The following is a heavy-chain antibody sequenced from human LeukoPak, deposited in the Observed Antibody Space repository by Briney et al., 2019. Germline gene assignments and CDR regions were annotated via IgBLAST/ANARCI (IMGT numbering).Heavy chain of an antibody. CDR2: INTSGNT. D-gene: IGHD2-2*01. Sequence: SETLSLTCTVSGYSISSGHYWGWIRQPAGKGLEWIGRINTSGNTNYNPSLKSRVTMSVDTSKNQFSLKLTSVTAADTAVYYCAREVNFVVVSGRLFDPWGQGTLVTVSS. CDR1: GYSISSGHY. J-gene: IGHJ5*02. CDR3: AREVNFVVVSGRLFDP. V-gene: IGHV4-4*07.